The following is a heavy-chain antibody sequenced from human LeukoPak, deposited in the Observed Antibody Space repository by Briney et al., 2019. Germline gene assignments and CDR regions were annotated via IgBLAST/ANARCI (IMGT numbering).Heavy chain of an antibody. Sequence: GGSLRLSCAASGFTFSSYAMSWVRQAPGKGLEWVSAIGGSGGSTYYADSVKGRFTISRDNSKNTLYLQMNSLRAEDTAVYYCAKVPRSDGDYLLGYFQHWGQGTLVTVSS. V-gene: IGHV3-23*01. J-gene: IGHJ1*01. CDR2: IGGSGGST. CDR3: AKVPRSDGDYLLGYFQH. CDR1: GFTFSSYA. D-gene: IGHD4-17*01.